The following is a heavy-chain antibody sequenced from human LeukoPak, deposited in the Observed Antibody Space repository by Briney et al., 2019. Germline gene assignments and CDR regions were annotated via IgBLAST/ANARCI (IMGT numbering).Heavy chain of an antibody. CDR3: VRDWEGFNFDI. J-gene: IGHJ3*02. D-gene: IGHD1-26*01. CDR1: GGSVRSYY. Sequence: PSETLSLTCTVSGGSVRSYYWSWIRQPPGEGLEWIAYIHNSGGTNYNPSLKGRVTIPVDKSKNQFPLKLRSVTAADTAVYYCVRDWEGFNFDIWGQGTMVTVSS. CDR2: IHNSGGT. V-gene: IGHV4-59*02.